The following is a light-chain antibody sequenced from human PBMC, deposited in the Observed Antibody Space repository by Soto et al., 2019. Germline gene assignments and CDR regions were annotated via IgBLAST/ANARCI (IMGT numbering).Light chain of an antibody. CDR1: QSVSSSY. CDR3: QQYGSSPLT. J-gene: IGKJ4*01. V-gene: IGKV3-20*01. CDR2: GAS. Sequence: EIVLTQSPGTLSFSPGERATLSCRASQSVSSSYLAWYQQKPGQAPRLLIYGASSRATGIPDRFSGSGSGSDFTLTISRLEPEDFAVYYCQQYGSSPLTSGGGTKVDIK.